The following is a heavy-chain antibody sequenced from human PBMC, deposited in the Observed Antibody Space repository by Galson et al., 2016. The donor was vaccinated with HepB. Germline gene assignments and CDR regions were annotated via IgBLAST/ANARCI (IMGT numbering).Heavy chain of an antibody. CDR1: GYTFINYY. CDR3: ARKNDTRGVDF. V-gene: IGHV1-46*01. Sequence: SVKVSCKASGYTFINYYIHWVRQAPGQGLEWTGIINPSFGSATYAQKFQGRVTMIRDTSTSTVYMAVHRLTSEDTAVYFCARKNDTRGVDFWGQGTLVTVSS. J-gene: IGHJ4*02. CDR2: INPSFGSA. D-gene: IGHD3-22*01.